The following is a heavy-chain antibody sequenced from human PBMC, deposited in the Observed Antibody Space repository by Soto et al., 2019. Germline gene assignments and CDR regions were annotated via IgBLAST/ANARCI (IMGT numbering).Heavy chain of an antibody. CDR2: INAGNGDT. CDR1: GITYNTYA. Sequence: QVQLVQSGAEVKKPGASVKLSCKASGITYNTYAIHWVRQVPGQGLEWMGWINAGNGDTRYSQNFQGRVTLTRDTSASTVYMDLGSLKSEDTGIYYCARAISGYVTWGQGTLVTVSS. D-gene: IGHD5-12*01. J-gene: IGHJ4*02. V-gene: IGHV1-3*01. CDR3: ARAISGYVT.